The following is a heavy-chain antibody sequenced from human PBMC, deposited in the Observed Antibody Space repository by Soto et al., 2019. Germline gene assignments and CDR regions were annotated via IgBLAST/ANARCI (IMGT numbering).Heavy chain of an antibody. V-gene: IGHV3-21*01. Sequence: GGSLRLSCAASGFTFSSYSMNWVRQAPGKGLEWVSSISSSSSYIYYADSVKGRFTISRDNAKNSLYLQMNSLRAEDTAVYYCARDFWSGYTPFRRPFDYWGQGTLVTVSS. CDR3: ARDFWSGYTPFRRPFDY. D-gene: IGHD3-3*01. J-gene: IGHJ4*02. CDR1: GFTFSSYS. CDR2: ISSSSSYI.